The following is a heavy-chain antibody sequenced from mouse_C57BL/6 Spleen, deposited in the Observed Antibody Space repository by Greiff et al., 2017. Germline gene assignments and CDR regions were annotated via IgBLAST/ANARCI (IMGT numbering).Heavy chain of an antibody. J-gene: IGHJ2*01. CDR1: GYTFTDYY. D-gene: IGHD2-4*01. Sequence: EVQLQQSGPELVKPGASVKISCKASGYTFTDYYMNWVKQSHGKSLEWIGDINPNNGGTSYNQKFKGKATLTVDKSSSTAYMELRSLTSEDSAVYYCARVYYEGAFDYWGQGTTRTVSS. V-gene: IGHV1-26*01. CDR2: INPNNGGT. CDR3: ARVYYEGAFDY.